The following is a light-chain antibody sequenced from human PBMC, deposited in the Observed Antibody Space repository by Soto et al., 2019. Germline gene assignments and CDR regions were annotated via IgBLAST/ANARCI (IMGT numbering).Light chain of an antibody. J-gene: IGKJ3*01. CDR2: AAS. Sequence: DIQLTQSPSFLSASVGDRVTITCRASQGISSSLAWYQQKPGTAPKLLIYAASTLQSGVPSRFSGRGSGTDFTLTIISLQPEDFATYYCQQLNSYPRTFGPGTKVDIK. V-gene: IGKV1-9*01. CDR1: QGISSS. CDR3: QQLNSYPRT.